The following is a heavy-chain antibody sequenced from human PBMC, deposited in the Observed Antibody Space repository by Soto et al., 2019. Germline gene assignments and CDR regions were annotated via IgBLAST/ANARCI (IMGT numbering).Heavy chain of an antibody. J-gene: IGHJ4*02. V-gene: IGHV2-5*02. CDR3: AHHYGYYDSSGYSSPLLDY. CDR2: IYWDDDK. Sequence: SGPTLVNPTQTLTLTCTFSGFSLSTSGVGVGWIRQPPGKALEWLALIYWDDDKRYSPSLKSRLTITKDTSKNQVVLTMTNMDPVDTATYYCAHHYGYYDSSGYSSPLLDYWGQGTLVTVSS. D-gene: IGHD3-22*01. CDR1: GFSLSTSGVG.